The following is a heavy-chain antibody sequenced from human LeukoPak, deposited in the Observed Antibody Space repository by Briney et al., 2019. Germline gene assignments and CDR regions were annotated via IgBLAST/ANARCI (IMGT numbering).Heavy chain of an antibody. CDR1: GGSISSYY. Sequence: SETLSLTCTVSGGSISSYYWSWIRQPPGKGLEWIGEINHSGSTNYNPSLKGRVTISVDTSKNQFSLKLSSVTAADTAVYYCARGGSGYYDYWGQGTLVTVSS. CDR3: ARGGSGYYDY. D-gene: IGHD3-22*01. J-gene: IGHJ4*02. V-gene: IGHV4-34*01. CDR2: INHSGST.